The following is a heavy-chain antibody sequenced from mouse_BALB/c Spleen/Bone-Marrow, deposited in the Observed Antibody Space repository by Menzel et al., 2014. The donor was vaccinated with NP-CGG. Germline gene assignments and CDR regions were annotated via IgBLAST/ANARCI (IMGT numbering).Heavy chain of an antibody. CDR1: GYTFTSYY. J-gene: IGHJ3*01. D-gene: IGHD3-3*01. CDR2: INPSNGGT. Sequence: QVQLQQSGTELVKPGASVKLSCKASGYTFTSYYMFWVKQRPGQGLEWIGEINPSNGGTAFNEKFKSKATLTVDKSSSTAYIQLSGLTSEDSAVYYCIRSAGTGFAYWGQGTLVTVS. V-gene: IGHV1-53*01. CDR3: IRSAGTGFAY.